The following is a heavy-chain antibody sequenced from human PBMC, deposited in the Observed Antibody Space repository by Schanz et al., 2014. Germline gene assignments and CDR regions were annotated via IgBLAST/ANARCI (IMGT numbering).Heavy chain of an antibody. CDR3: ATASSPVREAGAGSSFHL. CDR1: GFAFSSFA. Sequence: EVQLLESGGGLVQPGGSLRLSCVASGFAFSSFAMTWVRQAPGRGLEWVSSISTSGTYMYIADSLKGRLTISRDDAKKSMYLQMNNLRAEDTALYYCATASSPVREAGAGSSFHLWGQGTLVTVSS. J-gene: IGHJ5*02. D-gene: IGHD6-13*01. V-gene: IGHV3-21*01. CDR2: ISTSGTYM.